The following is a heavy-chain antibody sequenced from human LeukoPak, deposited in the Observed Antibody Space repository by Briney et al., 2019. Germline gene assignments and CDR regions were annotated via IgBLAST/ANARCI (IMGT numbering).Heavy chain of an antibody. CDR1: GFTFSSYA. V-gene: IGHV3-30-3*02. CDR2: ISYDGSNK. J-gene: IGHJ4*02. Sequence: GGSLRLSCAASGFTFSSYAMHWVRQAPGKGREWVADISYDGSNKYYADSVRGRFTISRDNSKNTLYLQMNSLRDGDTAVYYCAKHRFESGGYHSTDWGQGTLVTVSS. CDR3: AKHRFESGGYHSTD. D-gene: IGHD3-22*01.